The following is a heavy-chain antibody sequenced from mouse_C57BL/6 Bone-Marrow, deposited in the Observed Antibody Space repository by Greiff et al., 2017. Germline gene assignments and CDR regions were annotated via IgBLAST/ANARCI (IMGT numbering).Heavy chain of an antibody. CDR3: ARSNWDYFDV. CDR1: GYTFTSYW. Sequence: QVQLQQPGAELVKPGASVKMSCKASGYTFTSYWITWVKQRPGQGLEWIGDIYPGSGSTNYNEKFKSKATLTVDTSSSTAYMQLSSLTSEGAAVYYCARSNWDYFDVWGTGTTVTVSS. J-gene: IGHJ1*03. V-gene: IGHV1-55*01. D-gene: IGHD4-1*01. CDR2: IYPGSGST.